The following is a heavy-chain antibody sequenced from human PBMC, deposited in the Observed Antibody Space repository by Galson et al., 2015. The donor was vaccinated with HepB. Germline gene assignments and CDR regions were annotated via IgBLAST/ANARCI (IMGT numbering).Heavy chain of an antibody. CDR2: IKSKTDGGTT. CDR3: TTEWEYYDILTGYYPVWY. Sequence: SLRLSCAASGFTFSNAWISWVRQAPGKGLEWVGRIKSKTDGGTTDYAAPVKGRFTISRDDSKNTLYLQMNSLKTEDTAVYYCTTEWEYYDILTGYYPVWYWGQGTLVTVSS. CDR1: GFTFSNAW. V-gene: IGHV3-15*01. J-gene: IGHJ4*02. D-gene: IGHD3-9*01.